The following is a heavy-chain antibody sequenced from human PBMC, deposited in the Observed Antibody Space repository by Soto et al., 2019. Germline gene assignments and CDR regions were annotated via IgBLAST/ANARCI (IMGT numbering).Heavy chain of an antibody. D-gene: IGHD5-12*01. Sequence: GGSLRLSCAASGFTFSSYAMSWVRQAPGKGLEWVSAISGSGGSTYYADSVKGRFTISRDNSKNTLYLQMNSLRAEDTAVYYCAKPVATIYAPPGVGFDIWGQGTMVTVSS. CDR2: ISGSGGST. CDR1: GFTFSSYA. CDR3: AKPVATIYAPPGVGFDI. J-gene: IGHJ3*02. V-gene: IGHV3-23*01.